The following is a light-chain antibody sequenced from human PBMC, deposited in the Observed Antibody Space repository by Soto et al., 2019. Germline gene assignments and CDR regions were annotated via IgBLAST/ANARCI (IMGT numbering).Light chain of an antibody. J-gene: IGKJ4*01. Sequence: DIQLTQSPSSLSASVGDRVTVTCRASQSVRSYLHWYQQKPGKAPKLLIYAVSSLQNGVSSRFSGSGSGTDFTLNISNLQPEDLGTYYCQQTSSTPTFGVGTKVEIK. V-gene: IGKV1-39*01. CDR1: QSVRSY. CDR2: AVS. CDR3: QQTSSTPT.